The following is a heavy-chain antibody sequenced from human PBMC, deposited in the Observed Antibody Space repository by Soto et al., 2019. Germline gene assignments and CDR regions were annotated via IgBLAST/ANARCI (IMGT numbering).Heavy chain of an antibody. V-gene: IGHV1-3*01. CDR1: GFTFSDNL. CDR3: ARDIQSVGPRANDAFDV. CDR2: LNPDTGNT. D-gene: IGHD5-18*01. Sequence: QVQLVQSGAELKKPGASVNISCTASGFTFSDNLINWVRQVPGQGLEWMGWLNPDTGNTRYSETFQGRVTISRHPSASIAYWKLSGLENEDTALYFCARDIQSVGPRANDAFDVWGQATMITVSS. J-gene: IGHJ3*01.